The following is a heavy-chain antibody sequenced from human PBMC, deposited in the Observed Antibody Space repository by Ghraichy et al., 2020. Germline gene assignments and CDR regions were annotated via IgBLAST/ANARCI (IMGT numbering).Heavy chain of an antibody. D-gene: IGHD3-3*01. CDR2: ITWEGGFS. CDR1: GFTFDDYA. Sequence: LSLTCEASGFTFDDYAMHWVRQRPGKGLEWVGLITWEGGFSYYADSVKGRFTLSRDNNKNSLSLQMDSLRTEDTAFYYCAKSFDSGGYYYFDHWGRGTLVTVSP. V-gene: IGHV3-43*01. J-gene: IGHJ4*01. CDR3: AKSFDSGGYYYFDH.